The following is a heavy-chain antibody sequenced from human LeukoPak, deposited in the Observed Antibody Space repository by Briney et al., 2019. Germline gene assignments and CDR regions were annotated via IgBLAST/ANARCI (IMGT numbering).Heavy chain of an antibody. V-gene: IGHV3-66*02. CDR1: GFSISSGY. D-gene: IGHD1-26*01. Sequence: PGGSLRLSCVASGFSISSGYMTWARQAPGKALEWVSLLYSDDSAYYPDSVKGRFTISRDNSKSTLHLQMDTPRTEDTAMYYCARDPWQGSTTLHWGQGIMVTVSS. CDR3: ARDPWQGSTTLH. CDR2: LYSDDSA. J-gene: IGHJ4*02.